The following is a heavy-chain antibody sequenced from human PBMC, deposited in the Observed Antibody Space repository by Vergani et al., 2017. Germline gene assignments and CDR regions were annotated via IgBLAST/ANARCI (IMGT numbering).Heavy chain of an antibody. CDR1: GYTFTSYG. CDR3: ARDRWDIVVVPAAMRADYYYYGMDV. V-gene: IGHV1-18*01. CDR2: ISAYNGNT. D-gene: IGHD2-2*01. Sequence: QVQLVQSGAEVKKPGASVKVSCKASGYTFTSYGISWVRQAPGQGLEWMGWISAYNGNTNYAQKLQGRVTMTTDTSTSTAYMELRSLRSDDTAVYYCARDRWDIVVVPAAMRADYYYYGMDVWGQGTMVTVSS. J-gene: IGHJ6*02.